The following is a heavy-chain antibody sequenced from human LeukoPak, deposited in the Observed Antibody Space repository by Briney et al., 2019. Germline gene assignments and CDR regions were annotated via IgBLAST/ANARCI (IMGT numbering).Heavy chain of an antibody. Sequence: GGSLRLSCATSGFSFSSYWMHWIRQAPGKGLVWVSRIHSDGIGTSYADSVRGRFIISRDNAKNTLYLQMNSLRAEDTAVYYCARDPPDYWGQGTLVTVSS. CDR1: GFSFSSYW. CDR3: ARDPPDY. J-gene: IGHJ4*02. V-gene: IGHV3-74*01. CDR2: IHSDGIGT.